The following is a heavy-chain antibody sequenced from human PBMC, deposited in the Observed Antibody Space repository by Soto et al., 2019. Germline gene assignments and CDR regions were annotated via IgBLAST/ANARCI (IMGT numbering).Heavy chain of an antibody. CDR1: GFTFTSYW. D-gene: IGHD2-2*01. V-gene: IGHV5-51*01. CDR2: IYPGDSDS. J-gene: IGHJ4*02. Sequence: XESLKISWQCSGFTFTSYWIALVLQMHGKGLEWMGIIYPGDSDSSYSPSFQGQVTISADKSINTAYLHWSSLKASDTAIYYCAKHEGYCSTTTCSNFDYWGQGTLVTVSS. CDR3: AKHEGYCSTTTCSNFDY.